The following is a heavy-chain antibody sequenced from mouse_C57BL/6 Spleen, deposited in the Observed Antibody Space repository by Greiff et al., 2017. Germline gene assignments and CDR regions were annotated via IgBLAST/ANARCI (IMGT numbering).Heavy chain of an antibody. CDR2: ISSGGSYT. J-gene: IGHJ2*01. D-gene: IGHD2-4*01. CDR1: GFTFSSYG. CDR3: ARFYDYDGPYFDY. Sequence: DVKLVESGGDLVKPGGSLKLSCAASGFTFSSYGMSWVRQTPDKRLEWVATISSGGSYTYYPDSVKGRFTISRDNAKNTLYLQMSSLKSEDTAMYYCARFYDYDGPYFDYWGQGTTLTVSS. V-gene: IGHV5-6*02.